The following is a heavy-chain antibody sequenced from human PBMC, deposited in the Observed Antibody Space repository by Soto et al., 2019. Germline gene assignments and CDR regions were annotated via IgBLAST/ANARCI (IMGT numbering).Heavy chain of an antibody. J-gene: IGHJ4*02. CDR3: ARGLLDWRTMVRGSRSYYFDY. CDR1: GGSFSGYY. D-gene: IGHD3-10*01. V-gene: IGHV4-34*01. CDR2: INHSGST. Sequence: PSETLSLTCAVYGGSFSGYYWSWIRQPPGKGLEWIGEINHSGSTNYNPSLKSRVTISVDTSKNQFSLKLSSVTAADTAVYYCARGLLDWRTMVRGSRSYYFDYWGQGTLVTVSS.